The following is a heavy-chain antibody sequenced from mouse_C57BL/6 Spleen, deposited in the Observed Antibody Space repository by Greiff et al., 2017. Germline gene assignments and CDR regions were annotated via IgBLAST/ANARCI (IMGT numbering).Heavy chain of an antibody. CDR3: AGGNDWFAY. J-gene: IGHJ3*01. Sequence: EVKVEESGGGLVQPGGSMKLSCVASGFTFSNYWMNWVRQSPEKGLEWVAQIRLKSDNYATHYEVSVKGRFTISRDDSKISVYLQMNTLRAEDTGIYYCAGGNDWFAYWGQGTLVTVSA. CDR1: GFTFSNYW. CDR2: IRLKSDNYAT. V-gene: IGHV6-3*01.